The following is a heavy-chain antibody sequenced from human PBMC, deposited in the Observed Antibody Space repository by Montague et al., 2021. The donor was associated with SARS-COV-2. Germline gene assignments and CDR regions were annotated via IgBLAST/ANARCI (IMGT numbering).Heavy chain of an antibody. J-gene: IGHJ5*01. V-gene: IGHV4-39*01. D-gene: IGHD6-13*01. CDR3: VRYGGSSGLVS. Sequence: SETLSLTCTVSRGAISSRGNYWGWVRQTPGKGLEWIGSSYYTGNTYYNPSLKGRVTISVDTSKNQLSLNLRSVTAVDTSVYFCVRYGGSSGLVSWGQGTLVIVSS. CDR2: SYYTGNT. CDR1: RGAISSRGNY.